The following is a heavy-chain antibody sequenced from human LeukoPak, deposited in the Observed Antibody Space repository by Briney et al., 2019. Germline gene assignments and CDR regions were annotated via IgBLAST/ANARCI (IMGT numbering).Heavy chain of an antibody. J-gene: IGHJ4*02. CDR3: ARDVYYFDY. V-gene: IGHV3-7*01. Sequence: PGGSLRLSCAASGFTFNGYWMSWVRQAPGEGLEWVANIKEDGSAQYYVGSVKGRFTISRDNAKNSLNLQMNSLRAEDTAVYYCARDVYYFDYWGQGTLVTVSS. D-gene: IGHD3-16*01. CDR1: GFTFNGYW. CDR2: IKEDGSAQ.